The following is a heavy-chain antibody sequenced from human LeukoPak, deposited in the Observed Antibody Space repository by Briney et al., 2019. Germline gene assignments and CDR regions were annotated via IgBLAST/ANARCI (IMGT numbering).Heavy chain of an antibody. Sequence: GGSLRLSCAAAGVTVSRNYMSWVRQAPGKGLEWGSVIYSGGSRYYADSVMGRFTIYRDNSKNKLYLQMTRLRAEHTAVYYCARDIRYNWNDGYFDYWGQGTLVTVSS. J-gene: IGHJ4*02. CDR2: IYSGGSR. CDR1: GVTVSRNY. CDR3: ARDIRYNWNDGYFDY. V-gene: IGHV3-66*01. D-gene: IGHD1-20*01.